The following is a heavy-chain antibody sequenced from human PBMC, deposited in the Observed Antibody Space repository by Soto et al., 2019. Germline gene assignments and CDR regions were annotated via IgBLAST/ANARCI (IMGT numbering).Heavy chain of an antibody. CDR1: GYTFTRYG. CDR3: AKNGQPPYYYYGLDV. V-gene: IGHV1-18*01. D-gene: IGHD2-8*01. CDR2: ISGYNGDT. Sequence: ASVKVSCKASGYTFTRYGISWVRQAPGQGLEWMGWISGYNGDTNYAQKFRDRVSMTIDTSTGTAYMELRSLTSDDTAIYYCAKNGQPPYYYYGLDVWG. J-gene: IGHJ6*02.